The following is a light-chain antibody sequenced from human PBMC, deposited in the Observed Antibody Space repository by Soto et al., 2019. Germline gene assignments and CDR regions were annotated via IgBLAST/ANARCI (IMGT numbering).Light chain of an antibody. CDR2: DAS. CDR3: QQYNSYSYT. CDR1: QSISSW. V-gene: IGKV1-5*01. J-gene: IGKJ2*01. Sequence: DIQMTQSPSTLSASVGDRVTITCRARQSISSWLAWYQQKPGKAPKLLIYDASSLESGVPSRFSGSGSGTECSLTISSLQPDDFATYYCQQYNSYSYTFGQGTKLEIK.